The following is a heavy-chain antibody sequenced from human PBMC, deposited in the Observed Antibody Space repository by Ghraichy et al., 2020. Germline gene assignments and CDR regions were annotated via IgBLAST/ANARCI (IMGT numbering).Heavy chain of an antibody. CDR1: GYTFSSYA. CDR3: AKSLVVVVAAPFDY. V-gene: IGHV3-23*01. D-gene: IGHD2-15*01. Sequence: GGSLRLSCAASGYTFSSYAMSWVRQAPGKGLEWVSGISGRDGNTYYADSVKGRFTISTDISKNTLYLQMNSLRAEDTAVYYCAKSLVVVVAAPFDYWGQGTLVTVSS. J-gene: IGHJ4*02. CDR2: ISGRDGNT.